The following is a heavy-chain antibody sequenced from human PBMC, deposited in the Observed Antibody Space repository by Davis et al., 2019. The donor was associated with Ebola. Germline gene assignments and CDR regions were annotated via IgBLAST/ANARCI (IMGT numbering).Heavy chain of an antibody. D-gene: IGHD6-19*01. J-gene: IGHJ4*02. CDR1: GFTFSSYG. Sequence: GESLKISCAASGFTFSSYGMHWVRQAPGKGLEWVAVIWYDGSNKYYADSVKGRFTISRDNSKNTLYLQMNSLRAEDTAVYYCAKAVAGSNPFDYWGQGTLVTVSS. V-gene: IGHV3-33*06. CDR3: AKAVAGSNPFDY. CDR2: IWYDGSNK.